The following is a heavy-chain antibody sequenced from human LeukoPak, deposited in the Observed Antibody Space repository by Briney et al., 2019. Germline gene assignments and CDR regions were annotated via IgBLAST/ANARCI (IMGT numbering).Heavy chain of an antibody. CDR3: ASTYYDYVWGSYPDDYYYYYMDV. Sequence: SVKVSCKASGGTFSSYAISWVRQAPGQGLEWMGRIIPIFGTANYAQKFQGRVTITTDESTSTAYMELSSLRYEDTAVYYCASTYYDYVWGSYPDDYYYYYMDVWGKGTTVTVSS. D-gene: IGHD3-16*02. CDR2: IIPIFGTA. CDR1: GGTFSSYA. J-gene: IGHJ6*03. V-gene: IGHV1-69*05.